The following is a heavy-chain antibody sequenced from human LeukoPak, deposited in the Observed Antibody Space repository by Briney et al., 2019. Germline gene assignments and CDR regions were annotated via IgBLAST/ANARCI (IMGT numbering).Heavy chain of an antibody. Sequence: GGSLRLSCVASGFNSEDHAMHWVRQAPGKGLEWVSGIYWSSSGTGYADSVKGRFTISRDNSKNTLYLQMNSLRAEDTAVYYCAKDPTYYYDSSGYHPDAFDIWGQGTMVTVSS. CDR1: GFNSEDHA. J-gene: IGHJ3*02. CDR2: IYWSSSGT. V-gene: IGHV3-9*02. D-gene: IGHD3-22*01. CDR3: AKDPTYYYDSSGYHPDAFDI.